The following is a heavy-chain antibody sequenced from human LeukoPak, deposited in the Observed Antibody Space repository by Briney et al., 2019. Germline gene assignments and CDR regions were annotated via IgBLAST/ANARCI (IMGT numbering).Heavy chain of an antibody. CDR3: AKDPNGDYIGAFDF. CDR2: IYYTGST. J-gene: IGHJ3*01. D-gene: IGHD4-17*01. V-gene: IGHV4-59*12. CDR1: GGSITSYY. Sequence: SETLSLTCTVSGGSITSYYWTWIRQSPEKGLEWIGYIYYTGSTNYNPSLKSRVTMSVDTSKNQFSLKLSSVTAADTAVYYCAKDPNGDYIGAFDFWGQGTMVTVSS.